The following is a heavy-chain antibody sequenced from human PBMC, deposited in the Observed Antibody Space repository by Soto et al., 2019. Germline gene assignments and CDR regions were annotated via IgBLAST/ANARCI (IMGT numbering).Heavy chain of an antibody. CDR1: GFTFTSSA. V-gene: IGHV1-58*02. CDR2: IVVGSGNT. D-gene: IGHD3-10*01. Sequence: ASVKVSCKASGFTFTSSAMQWVRQARGQRLEWIGWIVVGSGNTNYAQKFQERVTITRDMSTSTAYMELSSLRSEDTAVYYCAATWGGSGSYYDYYYYGMDVWGQGTTVTVSS. J-gene: IGHJ6*02. CDR3: AATWGGSGSYYDYYYYGMDV.